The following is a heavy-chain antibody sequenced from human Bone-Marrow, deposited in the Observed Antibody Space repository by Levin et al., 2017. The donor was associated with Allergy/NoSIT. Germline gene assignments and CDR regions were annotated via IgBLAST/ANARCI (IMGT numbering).Heavy chain of an antibody. J-gene: IGHJ3*02. CDR1: GYSISSGYY. D-gene: IGHD1-14*01. Sequence: SQTLSLTCAVSGYSISSGYYWGWIRQPPGKGLEWIGSIYHSGSTYYNPSLKSRVTISVDTSKNQFSLKLSSVTAADTAVYYCAGPNRSFDIWGQGTMVTVSS. CDR2: IYHSGST. V-gene: IGHV4-38-2*01. CDR3: AGPNRSFDI.